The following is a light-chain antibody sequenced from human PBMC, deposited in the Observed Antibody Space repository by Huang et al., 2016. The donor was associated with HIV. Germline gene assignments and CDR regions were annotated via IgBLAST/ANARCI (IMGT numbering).Light chain of an antibody. CDR1: QSLLHSNGYNY. V-gene: IGKV2-28*01. CDR3: MQSRQTPPWT. J-gene: IGKJ1*01. Sequence: DIVMTQSPLSLPVTPGEPASISCRSSQSLLHSNGYNYLDWYLQKTGQSPQLLIYLGSNRASGVPDRFSGSGSVTDFTLKISRVEAEDVGVYYCMQSRQTPPWTFGQGTKVEIK. CDR2: LGS.